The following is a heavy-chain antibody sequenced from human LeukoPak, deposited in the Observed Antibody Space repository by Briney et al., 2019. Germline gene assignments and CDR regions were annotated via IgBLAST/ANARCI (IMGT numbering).Heavy chain of an antibody. CDR2: ISGSGGST. CDR3: AKAEMATINALSYFDY. CDR1: GFTFSSYA. D-gene: IGHD5-24*01. V-gene: IGHV3-23*01. J-gene: IGHJ4*02. Sequence: GGSLRLSCAASGFTFSSYAMSWVRQAPGKGLEWVSAISGSGGSTYYADSVKGRFTISRDNSRNTLYLQMNSLRAEDTAVYYCAKAEMATINALSYFDYWGQGTLVTVSS.